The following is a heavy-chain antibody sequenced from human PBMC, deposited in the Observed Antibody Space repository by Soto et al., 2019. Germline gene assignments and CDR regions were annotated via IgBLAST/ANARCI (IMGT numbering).Heavy chain of an antibody. V-gene: IGHV3-23*01. Sequence: GGSLRLSCAASGFTFSSYAMSWVRQAPGKGLEWVSAISGSGGSTYYDDTVKGRFTISRNNSKNTLYLQMNSLRAEDMAVYYSAKSPMITFGGVIDWGQGTLVTVSS. J-gene: IGHJ4*02. CDR2: ISGSGGST. CDR1: GFTFSSYA. CDR3: AKSPMITFGGVID. D-gene: IGHD3-16*02.